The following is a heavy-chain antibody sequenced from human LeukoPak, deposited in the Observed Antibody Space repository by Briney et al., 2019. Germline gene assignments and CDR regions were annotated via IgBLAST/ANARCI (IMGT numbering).Heavy chain of an antibody. CDR2: IYHSGST. D-gene: IGHD3-10*01. Sequence: SETLSLTCDVNGGSLSGSYWSWIRQPPGKGLEWIGSIYHSGSTYYNPSLKSRVTISVDTSKNQFSLKLSSVTAADTAVYYCARRSYGSGPSWGQGTLVTVSS. CDR3: ARRSYGSGPS. CDR1: GGSLSGSY. V-gene: IGHV4-34*01. J-gene: IGHJ4*02.